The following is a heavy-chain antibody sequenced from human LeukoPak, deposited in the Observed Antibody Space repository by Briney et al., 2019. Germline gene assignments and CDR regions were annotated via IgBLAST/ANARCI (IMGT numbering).Heavy chain of an antibody. V-gene: IGHV3-23*01. D-gene: IGHD4-17*01. CDR2: ISNSGETT. CDR3: ARLDYGDYAPDY. Sequence: PGGSLRLSCAASGFTFTNYAMSWVRQAPGKGLDFVSSISNSGETTNYADSVKGRFTISRDNSKNTLYLQMNSLRAEDTAVYYCARLDYGDYAPDYWGQGTLVTVSS. J-gene: IGHJ4*02. CDR1: GFTFTNYA.